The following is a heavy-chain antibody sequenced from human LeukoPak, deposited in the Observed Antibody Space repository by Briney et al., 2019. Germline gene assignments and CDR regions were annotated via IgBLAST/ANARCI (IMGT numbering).Heavy chain of an antibody. CDR2: IIPILGTA. Sequence: SVKVSCKASGGTFSSYAISWVRQAPGQGLEWMGRIIPILGTANYAQKFQGRVTITADKSTSTAYMELSSLRSEDTAVYYCARDRSAVPRLRYFDWLTTPYYYYGMDVWGQGTTVTVSS. CDR1: GGTFSSYA. D-gene: IGHD3-9*01. V-gene: IGHV1-69*04. J-gene: IGHJ6*02. CDR3: ARDRSAVPRLRYFDWLTTPYYYYGMDV.